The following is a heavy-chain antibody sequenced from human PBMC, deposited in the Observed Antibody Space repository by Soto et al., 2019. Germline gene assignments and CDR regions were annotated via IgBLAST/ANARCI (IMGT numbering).Heavy chain of an antibody. Sequence: PGGSLRLSCAASGFTLRSYAMSWVRQAPGKGLEWVSTISAGGGSTYYADSVKGRFTISSDNSKTTLYLQMNSLRAEDTAVYYCANQYLDYWGQGTLVTVSS. CDR1: GFTLRSYA. V-gene: IGHV3-23*01. CDR3: ANQYLDY. J-gene: IGHJ4*02. CDR2: ISAGGGST.